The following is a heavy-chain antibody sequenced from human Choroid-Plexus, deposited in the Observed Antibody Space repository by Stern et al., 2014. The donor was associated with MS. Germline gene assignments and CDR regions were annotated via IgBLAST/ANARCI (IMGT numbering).Heavy chain of an antibody. CDR2: VSYDGSNK. CDR3: AKDRQYLTYFFDH. Sequence: QVQLLQPGGGVVQPGRPLRLSCVASGFTFGSCAMHWVRQAPGKGLEWVAGVSYDGSNKYYADSVKGRFTISRDNSQNTPYMQMSSLRPEDTAVYYCAKDRQYLTYFFDHWGQGSLVTVSS. CDR1: GFTFGSCA. J-gene: IGHJ5*02. V-gene: IGHV3-30*18. D-gene: IGHD2/OR15-2a*01.